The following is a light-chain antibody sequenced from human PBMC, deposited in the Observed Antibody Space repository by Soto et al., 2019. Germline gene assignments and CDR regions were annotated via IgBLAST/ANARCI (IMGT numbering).Light chain of an antibody. CDR3: SSYTTTNSYV. J-gene: IGLJ1*01. V-gene: IGLV2-14*01. CDR1: SSDIGNYNY. Sequence: QSALTQPASVSGSPGQSITISYTGTSSDIGNYNYVSWYQQYPGKAPKLLIYEVSNRSSGISNRFSGTKSGNTASLTISGLQGEDEADYYCSSYTTTNSYVFGTGTKLTVL. CDR2: EVS.